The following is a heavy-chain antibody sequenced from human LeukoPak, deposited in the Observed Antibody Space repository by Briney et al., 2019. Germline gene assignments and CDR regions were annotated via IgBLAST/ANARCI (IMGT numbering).Heavy chain of an antibody. CDR1: GFTFSSYA. CDR3: ARCLGGDYVSDTYWYFDL. D-gene: IGHD4-17*01. V-gene: IGHV3-23*01. Sequence: GGSLRLSCAASGFTFSSYAMSWVRQAPGKGLEWVSSISGSGGDTHYADSVKGRFSISRDNSKNTLYVQMNSLRAEDTAVYYCARCLGGDYVSDTYWYFDLWGRGTLVTVSS. CDR2: ISGSGGDT. J-gene: IGHJ2*01.